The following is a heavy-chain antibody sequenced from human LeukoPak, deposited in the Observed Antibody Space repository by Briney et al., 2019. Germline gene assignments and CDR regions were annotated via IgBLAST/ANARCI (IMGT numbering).Heavy chain of an antibody. CDR3: ARDTRFLEWLSPGAMDV. CDR2: ISAYNGNT. V-gene: IGHV1-18*01. J-gene: IGHJ6*03. D-gene: IGHD3-3*01. Sequence: GASVKVSCKASGYTVTSYGISWVRQAPGQGLEGMGWISAYNGNTNYAQKLQGRVTMTTDTSTSTAYMELSSLRSEDTAVYYCARDTRFLEWLSPGAMDVWGKGTTVTVSS. CDR1: GYTVTSYG.